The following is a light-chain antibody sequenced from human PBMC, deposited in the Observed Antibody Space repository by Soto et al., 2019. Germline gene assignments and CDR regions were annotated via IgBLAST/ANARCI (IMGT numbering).Light chain of an antibody. Sequence: QLVLTQPPSVSGTPGQRVTISCSGSSSNIGTNYVYWYQQLPGTAPKLLIYRNNQRPSGVPDRFSGSKSGTSASLAVSGLRSEDEADYSCAAWDDSLSGVVFGGGTKLTVL. CDR1: SSNIGTNY. CDR2: RNN. V-gene: IGLV1-47*01. CDR3: AAWDDSLSGVV. J-gene: IGLJ2*01.